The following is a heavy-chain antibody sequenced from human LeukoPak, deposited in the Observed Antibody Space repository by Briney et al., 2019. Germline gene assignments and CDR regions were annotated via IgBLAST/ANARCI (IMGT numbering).Heavy chain of an antibody. J-gene: IGHJ6*03. Sequence: SVKVSCKASGGTFGTYAIFWVRQAPGQGLEWMGGIIPTFGTANYAQNFQGRVTITADKSTSTGYMELSSLRSEDTAVYYCARDGPQVTMVRGVIITEGYYYMDVWGKGTTVTVSS. CDR2: IIPTFGTA. CDR1: GGTFGTYA. CDR3: ARDGPQVTMVRGVIITEGYYYMDV. D-gene: IGHD3-10*01. V-gene: IGHV1-69*06.